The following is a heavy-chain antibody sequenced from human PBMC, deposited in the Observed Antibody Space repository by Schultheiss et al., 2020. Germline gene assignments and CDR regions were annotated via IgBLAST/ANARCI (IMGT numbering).Heavy chain of an antibody. CDR1: GFSLSTSGMR. Sequence: SGPTLVKPTQTLTLTCTFPGFSLSTSGMRVSWIRQPPGKALEWLARIDWDDDKFYSTSLKTRLTISKDTSKNQVVLTMTNMDPVDTATYYCARYDSSGYFDYWGQGTGVTVSS. CDR3: ARYDSSGYFDY. J-gene: IGHJ4*02. D-gene: IGHD3-22*01. CDR2: IDWDDDK. V-gene: IGHV2-70*04.